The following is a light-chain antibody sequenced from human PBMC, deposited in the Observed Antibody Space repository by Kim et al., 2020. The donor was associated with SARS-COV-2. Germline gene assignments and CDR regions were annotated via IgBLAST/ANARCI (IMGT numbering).Light chain of an antibody. CDR1: IVRSYY. CDR2: GKT. CDR3: NSRDSNDNVV. J-gene: IGLJ2*01. V-gene: IGLV3-19*01. Sequence: VALGQTARITGQGDIVRSYYATWYHQKPGQVPILVIYGKTNRPSGIPDRFAGSSSGNTASLTITGTQAGDEADYYCNSRDSNDNVVFGGGTQLTVL.